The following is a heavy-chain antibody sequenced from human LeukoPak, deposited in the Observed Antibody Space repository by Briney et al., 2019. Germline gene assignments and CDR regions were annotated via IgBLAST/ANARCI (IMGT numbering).Heavy chain of an antibody. D-gene: IGHD3-16*01. J-gene: IGHJ6*02. CDR3: ARDRGGEGPWLLDGMDV. V-gene: IGHV1-69*05. CDR2: IIPIFGTA. Sequence: ASVKVSCKASGGTFSSYAISWVRQAPGQGLEWMGGIIPIFGTANYAQKFQGRVTITTDESTSTAYMELSSLRSEDTAVYYCARDRGGEGPWLLDGMDVWGQGTTVTVSS. CDR1: GGTFSSYA.